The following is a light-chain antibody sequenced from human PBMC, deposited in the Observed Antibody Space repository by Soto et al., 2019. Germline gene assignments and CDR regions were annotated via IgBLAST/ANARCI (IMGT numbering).Light chain of an antibody. V-gene: IGKV1-5*03. CDR2: KAS. CDR1: QSISSW. Sequence: IPRTQSPSTLSASIGDRVTITCRASQSISSWLAWYQQKPGKAPKLLIYKASTLKSGVPSRFSGSGSGTEFTLTISSLQPDDFATYYCQHYNSYSEAFGQGTKVDIK. J-gene: IGKJ1*01. CDR3: QHYNSYSEA.